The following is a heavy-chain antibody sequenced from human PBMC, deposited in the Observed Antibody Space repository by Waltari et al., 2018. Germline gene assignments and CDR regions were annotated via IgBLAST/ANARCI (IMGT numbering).Heavy chain of an antibody. V-gene: IGHV1-2*06. D-gene: IGHD6-19*01. CDR3: ARSGYSSGWNINDAFDI. CDR2: INPNSGGT. CDR1: GYTFTGYY. Sequence: QVQLVQSGAAVKKPGASVKVSCKASGYTFTGYYMHWVRQAPGQGLEWMGRINPNSGGTNYAQKFQGRVTMTRDTSISTAYMELSRLRSDDTAVYYCARSGYSSGWNINDAFDIWGQGTMVTVSS. J-gene: IGHJ3*02.